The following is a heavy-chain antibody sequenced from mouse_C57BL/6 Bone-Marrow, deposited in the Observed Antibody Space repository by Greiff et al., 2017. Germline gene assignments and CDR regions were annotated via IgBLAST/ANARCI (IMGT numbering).Heavy chain of an antibody. Sequence: QVQLQQSGAELARPGASVKLSCKASGYTFTSYGISWVKQRTGQGLEWIVEIYPRSGNTYYNEKFKGKATLTADKSSSTAYMELRSLTSEDSAVYFCARSGYSGYFDYWGQGTTLTVSS. CDR2: IYPRSGNT. CDR3: ARSGYSGYFDY. CDR1: GYTFTSYG. J-gene: IGHJ2*01. D-gene: IGHD2-12*01. V-gene: IGHV1-81*01.